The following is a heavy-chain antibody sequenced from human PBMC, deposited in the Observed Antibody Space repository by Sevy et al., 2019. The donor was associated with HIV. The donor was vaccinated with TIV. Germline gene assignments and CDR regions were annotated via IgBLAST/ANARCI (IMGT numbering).Heavy chain of an antibody. CDR1: GDSVSSNSAA. Sequence: SQTLSLTCAISGDSVSSNSAAWNWIRQSPSRGLEWQGRTCYRSKWYNDYAVSVKSRITINPDTSKNQFSLQLNSVTPEDTAVYYCARASGYYDILTGSYYYYGMDVWDQGTTVTVSS. J-gene: IGHJ6*02. D-gene: IGHD3-9*01. V-gene: IGHV6-1*01. CDR3: ARASGYYDILTGSYYYYGMDV. CDR2: TCYRSKWYN.